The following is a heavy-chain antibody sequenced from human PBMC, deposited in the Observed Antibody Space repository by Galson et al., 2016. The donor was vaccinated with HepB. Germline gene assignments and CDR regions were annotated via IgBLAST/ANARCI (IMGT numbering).Heavy chain of an antibody. D-gene: IGHD3-10*01. V-gene: IGHV3-48*04. CDR1: GFTFSGYS. CDR2: ISSTSDTI. Sequence: SLRLSCAASGFTFSGYSMNWVRQAPGKGLEWVSYISSTSDTIYYADSVKGRFTISRDNAKNSLYLQMNSLRAEDTAVYYCARDSVGNYYGSGSYGLYYYYGMDVWGQGTTVTVSS. CDR3: ARDSVGNYYGSGSYGLYYYYGMDV. J-gene: IGHJ6*02.